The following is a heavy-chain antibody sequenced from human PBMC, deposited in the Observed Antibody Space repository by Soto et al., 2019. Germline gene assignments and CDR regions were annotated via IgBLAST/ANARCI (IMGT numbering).Heavy chain of an antibody. CDR1: GFTFRSYG. CDR3: AKALGELSPESYDY. Sequence: QVQLVESGGGVVQPGRSLRLSCVASGFTFRSYGMHWVRQAPGKGLEWVAVISYDGSDKYYADSVKGRFTISGDNSKNTLNLQMNSLRPDDTAVYFCAKALGELSPESYDYWGQGTLITVSS. CDR2: ISYDGSDK. V-gene: IGHV3-30*18. J-gene: IGHJ4*02. D-gene: IGHD3-16*02.